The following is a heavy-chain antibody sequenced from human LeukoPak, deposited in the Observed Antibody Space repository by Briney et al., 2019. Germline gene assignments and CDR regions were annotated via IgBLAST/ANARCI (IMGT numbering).Heavy chain of an antibody. J-gene: IGHJ3*02. Sequence: SETLSLTCAVYGGSFSGYYWSWIRQPPGKGLEWIGEINHSGSTNYNPSLKSRVTISVDTSKNQFSLKLSSVTAADTAVYYCARCGYSEAFDIWGQGTMVTVSS. CDR2: INHSGST. D-gene: IGHD5-12*01. CDR1: GGSFSGYY. V-gene: IGHV4-34*01. CDR3: ARCGYSEAFDI.